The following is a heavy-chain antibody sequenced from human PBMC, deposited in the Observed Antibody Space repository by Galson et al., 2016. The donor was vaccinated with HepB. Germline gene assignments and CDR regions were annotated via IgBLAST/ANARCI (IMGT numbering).Heavy chain of an antibody. D-gene: IGHD3-22*01. CDR3: ARDRGNYDSTGYYFDY. CDR2: INPSADST. V-gene: IGHV1-46*01. J-gene: IGHJ4*02. Sequence: SCKASGYTFTSYFIHWVRQAPGQGLQWMGTINPSADSTTYAHNFQGRVTMTRDTSTSTVYMELSSLRSEDRAVFYCARDRGNYDSTGYYFDYWGQGTLVTVSS. CDR1: GYTFTSYF.